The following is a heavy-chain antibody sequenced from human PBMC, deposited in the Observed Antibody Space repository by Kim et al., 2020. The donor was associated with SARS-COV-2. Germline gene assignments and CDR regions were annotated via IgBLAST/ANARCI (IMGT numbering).Heavy chain of an antibody. CDR1: GYTFTSYA. J-gene: IGHJ4*02. CDR3: ARVKRGHGSDRDGVPDY. V-gene: IGHV7-4-1*02. D-gene: IGHD3-10*01. CDR2: INTNTGNP. Sequence: ASVKVSCKASGYTFTSYAMNWVRQAPGQGLEWMGWINTNTGNPTYAQGFTGRFVFSLDTSVSTAYLQISSLKAEDTAVYYCARVKRGHGSDRDGVPDYWGQGTLVTVSS.